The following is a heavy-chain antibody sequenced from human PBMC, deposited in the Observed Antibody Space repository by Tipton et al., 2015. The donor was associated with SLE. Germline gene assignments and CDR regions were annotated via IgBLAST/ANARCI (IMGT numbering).Heavy chain of an antibody. J-gene: IGHJ4*02. D-gene: IGHD1-26*01. V-gene: IGHV4-4*08. CDR2: IYTSGST. Sequence: TLSLTCTVSDGSISSYYWSWIRQPPGKGLEWIGYIYTSGSTNYNPSLKSRVTISVDTSKNQFSLKLSSVTAADTAVYYRARELYSGSYSVWGQGTLVTVSS. CDR3: ARELYSGSYSV. CDR1: DGSISSYY.